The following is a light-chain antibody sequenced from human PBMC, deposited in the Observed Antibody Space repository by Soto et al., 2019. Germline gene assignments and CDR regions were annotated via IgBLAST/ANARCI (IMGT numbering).Light chain of an antibody. J-gene: IGKJ1*01. V-gene: IGKV4-1*01. CDR2: WAS. CDR1: QSILYSSNNKNY. Sequence: DIVMTQSPDALAVSLGERANINCKSSQSILYSSNNKNYLAWYQQKPGQPPKLLIYWASTRESGVPDRFSGSGSGTDFTFTIGSLQAEDVAAYFCQQHYSSPQSFGQGTKGEIK. CDR3: QQHYSSPQS.